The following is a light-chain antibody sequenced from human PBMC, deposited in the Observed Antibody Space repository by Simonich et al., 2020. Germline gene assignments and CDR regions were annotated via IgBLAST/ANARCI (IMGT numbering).Light chain of an antibody. Sequence: QSALTQPRSVSGSPGQSVTISCTGTSSDVGGYNYVSWYQQHPGKAPKPMIYDVSKQPSGVPDRFSGSKSGTSASLAITGLQAEDEADYYCQSYDSSLSGWVFGGGTKLTVL. CDR1: SSDVGGYNY. J-gene: IGLJ3*02. CDR2: DVS. V-gene: IGLV2-11*01. CDR3: QSYDSSLSGWV.